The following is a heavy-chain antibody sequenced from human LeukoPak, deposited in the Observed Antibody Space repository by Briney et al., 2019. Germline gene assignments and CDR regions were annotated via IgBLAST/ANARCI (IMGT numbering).Heavy chain of an antibody. CDR2: IYTSGST. CDR3: ARFVVGSSGRYSVPDLGYFDY. D-gene: IGHD6-19*01. J-gene: IGHJ4*02. Sequence: PAETLSLTCTVSGGSISSGSYYWSWIRQPAGKGLEWIGCIYTSGSTNYNPSLKSRVTISVDTSKNQFSLKLSSVTAADTAVYYCARFVVGSSGRYSVPDLGYFDYWGQGTLVTVSS. V-gene: IGHV4-61*02. CDR1: GGSISSGSYY.